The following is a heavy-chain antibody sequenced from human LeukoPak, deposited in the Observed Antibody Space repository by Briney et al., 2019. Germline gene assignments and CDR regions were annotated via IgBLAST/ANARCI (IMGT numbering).Heavy chain of an antibody. V-gene: IGHV3-30-3*01. D-gene: IGHD3-16*01. Sequence: PGGSLRLSCAASGFTFSSYAMHWVRQAPGKGLEWVAVISYDGSNKYYADSVKGRFTISRDNSKNTLYLQMNSLRAEDTAVYYRARDGGFYVEYYFDYWGQGTLVTVSS. CDR2: ISYDGSNK. CDR1: GFTFSSYA. CDR3: ARDGGFYVEYYFDY. J-gene: IGHJ4*02.